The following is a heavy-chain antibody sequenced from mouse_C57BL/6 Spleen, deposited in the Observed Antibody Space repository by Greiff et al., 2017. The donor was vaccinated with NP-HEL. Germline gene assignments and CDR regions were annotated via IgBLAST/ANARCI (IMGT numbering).Heavy chain of an antibody. J-gene: IGHJ3*01. CDR2: IYPGGGDT. Sequence: QVQLQQSGPELVKPGASVKLSCKASGYAFSSSWMTWVKQRPGKGLEWIGRIYPGGGDTNYNGKFKGQVTLTADKASSTAYMQLSSLTSEDSAIDFCAREGYSNYEFADWGKGTLVTAAA. D-gene: IGHD2-5*01. V-gene: IGHV1-82*01. CDR3: AREGYSNYEFAD. CDR1: GYAFSSSW.